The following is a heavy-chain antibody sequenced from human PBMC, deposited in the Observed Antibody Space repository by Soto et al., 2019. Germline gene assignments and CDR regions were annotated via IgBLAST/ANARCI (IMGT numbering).Heavy chain of an antibody. D-gene: IGHD1-26*01. J-gene: IGHJ4*02. CDR3: ARGKWEPYYFDY. V-gene: IGHV4-38-2*01. CDR1: GFSLSSGYY. Sequence: PSETLSLTCVVSGFSLSSGYYWGWIRQPPGKGLECIGTIYHSGSTYYNPSLKSRVTISVDTSKNQFSLKVNSVTAADTAVYFCARGKWEPYYFDYWGQGTLVTVSS. CDR2: IYHSGST.